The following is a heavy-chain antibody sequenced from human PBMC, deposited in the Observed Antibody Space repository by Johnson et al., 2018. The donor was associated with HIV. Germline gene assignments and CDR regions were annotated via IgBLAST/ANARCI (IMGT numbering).Heavy chain of an antibody. CDR3: ARDATPWGRDYVGYAFDL. J-gene: IGHJ3*01. D-gene: IGHD4-17*01. V-gene: IGHV3-11*04. CDR1: GFPFSDYY. Sequence: QVQLVESGGGLVKPGGSLRLSCAASGFPFSDYYMTWIRQTPGKGLECLAYISTSGSSIYYTDSVKGRVTISRDNAKNSLFLRMNSLRAEDTAVYYCARDATPWGRDYVGYAFDLWGQGTMVTVSS. CDR2: ISTSGSSI.